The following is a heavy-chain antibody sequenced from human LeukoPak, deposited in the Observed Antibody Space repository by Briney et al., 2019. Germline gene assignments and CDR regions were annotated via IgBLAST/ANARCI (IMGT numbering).Heavy chain of an antibody. V-gene: IGHV4-34*01. CDR1: GGSFSGYY. J-gene: IGHJ6*03. CDR2: INHSGST. D-gene: IGHD3-10*01. CDR3: ARLARGSGSLFSFYYYYYMDV. Sequence: SETLSLTCAVYGGSFSGYYWSWIRQPPGKGLEWIGEINHSGSTNYNPSLKSRVTISVDTSKNQFSLKLSSVTAADTAVYYCARLARGSGSLFSFYYYYYMDVWGKGTTVTISS.